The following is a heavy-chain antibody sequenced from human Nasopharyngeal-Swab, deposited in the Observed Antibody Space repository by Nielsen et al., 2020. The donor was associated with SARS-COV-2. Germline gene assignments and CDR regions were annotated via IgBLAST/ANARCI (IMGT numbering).Heavy chain of an antibody. CDR1: GYTSTTYF. CDR3: ARQMRPMGHYYSGMDV. J-gene: IGHJ6*02. CDR2: IYPGDSNT. Sequence: GGSLRLSCQRSGYTSTTYFIGWVRQLPGKCLEWMGIIYPGDSNTRYSPSFQGQVTISVDKYSSTAYLQWSSLKASDTAIYYCARQMRPMGHYYSGMDVWGQGTTVTVSS. D-gene: IGHD1-26*01. V-gene: IGHV5-51*01.